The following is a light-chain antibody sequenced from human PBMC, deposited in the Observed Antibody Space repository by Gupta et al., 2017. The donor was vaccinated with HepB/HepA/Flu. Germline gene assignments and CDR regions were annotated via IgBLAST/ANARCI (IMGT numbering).Light chain of an antibody. CDR2: AAS. J-gene: IGKJ2*01. CDR1: QGIGRW. V-gene: IGKV1-12*01. CDR3: QQASSSPYT. Sequence: DIQMTQSPSSVSASVGDRVTITCRASQGIGRWLAWYQQKPGKAPNLLIYAASTLRTGVPSRFSGSGSGTHFTLTISSRQPEDFATYFCQQASSSPYTFGQGTKMETK.